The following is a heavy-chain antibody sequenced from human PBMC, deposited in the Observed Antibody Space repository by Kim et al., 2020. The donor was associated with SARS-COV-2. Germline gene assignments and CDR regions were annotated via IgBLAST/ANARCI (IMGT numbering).Heavy chain of an antibody. CDR3: ARDVFMLYYFDY. D-gene: IGHD3-16*01. Sequence: YYNPSLKSRVTISVDTSKNQFSLKLSSVTAADTAVYYCARDVFMLYYFDYWGQGTLVTVSS. V-gene: IGHV4-39*07. J-gene: IGHJ4*02.